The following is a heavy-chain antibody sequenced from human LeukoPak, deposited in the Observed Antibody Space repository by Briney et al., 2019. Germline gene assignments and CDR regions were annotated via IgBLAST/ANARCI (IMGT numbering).Heavy chain of an antibody. J-gene: IGHJ4*02. CDR1: GITFSSYS. Sequence: GGSLRLSCVASGITFSSYSMNWVRQAPGKGLEWVSYISSFSGTINYADSVKGRFTISRDNAKNSLYLQMNSLRAEDTAVYYCARNQGGVGYWGQGTLVTVSS. V-gene: IGHV3-48*01. CDR2: ISSFSGTI. D-gene: IGHD3-16*01. CDR3: ARNQGGVGY.